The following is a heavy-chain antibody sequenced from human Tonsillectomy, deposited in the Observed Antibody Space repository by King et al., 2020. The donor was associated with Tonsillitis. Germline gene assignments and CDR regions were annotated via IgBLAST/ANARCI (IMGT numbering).Heavy chain of an antibody. J-gene: IGHJ4*02. CDR1: GFTFSSYE. V-gene: IGHV3-48*03. CDR2: ISSSGSTI. D-gene: IGHD6-13*01. Sequence: QLVQSGGGLVQPGGSLRLSCAASGFTFSSYEMNWVRQAPGKGLEWVSYISSSGSTIYYADSVKGRFTISRDNAKNSLYLQMNSLRAEDTAVYYCARDSRSSWSRQFDYWGQGTLVTVSS. CDR3: ARDSRSSWSRQFDY.